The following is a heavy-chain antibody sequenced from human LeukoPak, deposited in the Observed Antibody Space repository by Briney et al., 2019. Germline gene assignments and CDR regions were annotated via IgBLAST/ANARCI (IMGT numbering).Heavy chain of an antibody. Sequence: GGSLRLSCAASGFTFSDYFMSWVRQAPGKGLEWVASIKHDGSEKYYVDSVRGRFTISRDNTMNSLYLQMSSLRAEDTAVYYCATDRGWRTSGYYLYYFEYWGQGTLVTYSS. CDR2: IKHDGSEK. V-gene: IGHV3-7*01. D-gene: IGHD3-3*01. CDR3: ATDRGWRTSGYYLYYFEY. J-gene: IGHJ4*02. CDR1: GFTFSDYF.